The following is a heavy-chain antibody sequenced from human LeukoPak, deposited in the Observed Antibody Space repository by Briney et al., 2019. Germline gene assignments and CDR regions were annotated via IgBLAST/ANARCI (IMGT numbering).Heavy chain of an antibody. CDR2: IYHSGST. D-gene: IGHD3-10*01. Sequence: SETLSLTCTVSGYSISSGYYWGWIRQPPGKGLEWIGSIYHSGSTYYNPSLKSRVTISVDTSKNQFSLKLSSVTAADTAVYYCARAMVRGGQDAFDIWGQGTMVTVSS. J-gene: IGHJ3*02. V-gene: IGHV4-38-2*02. CDR1: GYSISSGYY. CDR3: ARAMVRGGQDAFDI.